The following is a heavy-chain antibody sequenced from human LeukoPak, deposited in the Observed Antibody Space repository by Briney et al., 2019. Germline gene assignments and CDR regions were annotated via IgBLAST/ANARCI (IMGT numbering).Heavy chain of an antibody. Sequence: GGSLRLSCSASGFPFSSYAMHWVRQAPGKGLEYVSAISDSGGSTYYADSVKGRFTISRDNSKNTLYLQMSSLRAEATAVYFCVRGYSFGPYGMDVWGQGTTVTVSS. CDR3: VRGYSFGPYGMDV. V-gene: IGHV3-64D*09. D-gene: IGHD2-15*01. J-gene: IGHJ6*02. CDR2: ISDSGGST. CDR1: GFPFSSYA.